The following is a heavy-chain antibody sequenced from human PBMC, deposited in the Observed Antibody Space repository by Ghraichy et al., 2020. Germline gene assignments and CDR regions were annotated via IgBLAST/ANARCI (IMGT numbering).Heavy chain of an antibody. Sequence: GGSLRLSCAASGFTFSSYAMSWVRQAPGKGLEWVSSISGSGLSTHYAESVKGRFTISRDNPKNTLSLQMNSLRAEDTAVYFCAKERGFTFDYWGQGTLVTVSS. CDR1: GFTFSSYA. V-gene: IGHV3-23*01. CDR2: ISGSGLST. J-gene: IGHJ4*02. D-gene: IGHD5-12*01. CDR3: AKERGFTFDY.